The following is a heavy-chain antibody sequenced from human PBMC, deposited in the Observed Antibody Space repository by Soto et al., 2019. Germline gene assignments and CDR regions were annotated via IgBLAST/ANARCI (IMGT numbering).Heavy chain of an antibody. Sequence: QVQLQESGPGLVKPSGTLSLTCVVSGDSISSNVWWSWVRQPPGKGLEWIGEVYHNGLTNYNSSLRSRVTMSVDTSKNQFSLNLTSVTAADTAIYYCARDAAVPGETDRFDYWGQGILVTVSS. CDR3: ARDAAVPGETDRFDY. CDR2: VYHNGLT. CDR1: GDSISSNVW. J-gene: IGHJ4*02. V-gene: IGHV4-4*02. D-gene: IGHD6-19*01.